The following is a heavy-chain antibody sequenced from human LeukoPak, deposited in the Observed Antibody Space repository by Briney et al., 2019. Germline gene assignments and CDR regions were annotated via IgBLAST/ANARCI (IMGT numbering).Heavy chain of an antibody. D-gene: IGHD6-19*01. J-gene: IGHJ4*02. CDR3: AREGDSSGWYFDY. Sequence: SETLSLTCTVSGGSISSYYWSWIRQPPGKGLEWIGYIYYSGSTNYNPSLKSRATISVDTSKNQLSLKLSSVTAADTAVYYCAREGDSSGWYFDYWGQGTLVTVSS. CDR1: GGSISSYY. V-gene: IGHV4-59*01. CDR2: IYYSGST.